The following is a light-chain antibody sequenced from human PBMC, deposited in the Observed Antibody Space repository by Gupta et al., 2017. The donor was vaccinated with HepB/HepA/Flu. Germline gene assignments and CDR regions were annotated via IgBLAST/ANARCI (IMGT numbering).Light chain of an antibody. V-gene: IGLV2-14*03. CDR3: SSYTGSSLI. CDR1: SSDVGGYNY. Sequence: QSALTQPASVSGSPGQSITIPCSGTSSDVGGYNYVSWYQQHPGKAPKLIIYDVSNRPSGVSNRFSGSKSGNTASLTISGLQAEDEADYYCSSYTGSSLIFGGGTKLTVL. J-gene: IGLJ2*01. CDR2: DVS.